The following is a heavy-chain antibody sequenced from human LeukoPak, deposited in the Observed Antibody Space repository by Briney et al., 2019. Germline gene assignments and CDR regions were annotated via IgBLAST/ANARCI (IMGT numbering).Heavy chain of an antibody. Sequence: GGSLRLSCAASGFTFSSYAMSWVRQAPGKGLEWVSAISGSGGSTYYADSAKGRFTISRDNSKNTLYMQMNSLRVEDTAVYYCAKRYCSSTTCNYYYFYAMDVWGQGTTVTVSS. D-gene: IGHD2-2*01. CDR2: ISGSGGST. J-gene: IGHJ6*02. CDR1: GFTFSSYA. V-gene: IGHV3-23*01. CDR3: AKRYCSSTTCNYYYFYAMDV.